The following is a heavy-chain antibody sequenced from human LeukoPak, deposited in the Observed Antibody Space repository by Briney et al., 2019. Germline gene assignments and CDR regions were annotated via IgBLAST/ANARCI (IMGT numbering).Heavy chain of an antibody. V-gene: IGHV1-2*02. D-gene: IGHD2-15*01. J-gene: IGHJ4*02. CDR2: INPNSGGT. CDR3: ARVECGGSCAKSFDY. CDR1: GGTFSNYA. Sequence: ASVKVSCKASGGTFSNYAISWVRQAPGQGLEWMGWINPNSGGTNYAQKFQGRVTMTRDTSISTAYMELSRLRSDDTAVYYCARVECGGSCAKSFDYWGQGTLVTVSS.